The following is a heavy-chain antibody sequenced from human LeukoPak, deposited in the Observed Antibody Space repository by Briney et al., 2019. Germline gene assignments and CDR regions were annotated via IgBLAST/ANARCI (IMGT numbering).Heavy chain of an antibody. V-gene: IGHV3-30-3*01. CDR1: GFTFSSYA. CDR3: ARGPGQLWFFDY. J-gene: IGHJ4*02. CDR2: ISYDGSNK. Sequence: GRSLRLSCAASGFTFSSYAMHWVRQAPGKGLEWVAVISYDGSNKYYADSVKGRFTISRENSKNTLYLQMNSLRAEDTAVYYCARGPGQLWFFDYWGQGTLATVSS. D-gene: IGHD5-18*01.